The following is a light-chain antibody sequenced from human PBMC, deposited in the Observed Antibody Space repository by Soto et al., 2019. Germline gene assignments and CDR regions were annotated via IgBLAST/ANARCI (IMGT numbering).Light chain of an antibody. Sequence: QSALTQPASVSGSPGQSITISCTGTSSDVGGYNYVSWYQQHPRKAPKLMIYEVSNRPSGVSNRFSGSKSGNTASLTISGLQAEDEADYYCSSDTSTSAVLFGGGTKVTVL. V-gene: IGLV2-14*01. CDR3: SSDTSTSAVL. J-gene: IGLJ2*01. CDR2: EVS. CDR1: SSDVGGYNY.